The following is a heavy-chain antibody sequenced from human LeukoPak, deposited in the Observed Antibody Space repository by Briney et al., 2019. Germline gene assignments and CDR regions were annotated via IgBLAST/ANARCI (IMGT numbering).Heavy chain of an antibody. CDR1: GYTFTSYY. J-gene: IGHJ6*04. Sequence: ASVKVSCRASGYTFTSYYMHWVRQAPGQGLEWMGIINPSGGSTSYAQKFQGRVTMTRDMSTSTVYMELSSLRSEDTAVYYCAELGITMIGGVWGKGTTVTISS. CDR2: INPSGGST. CDR3: AELGITMIGGV. V-gene: IGHV1-46*01. D-gene: IGHD3-10*02.